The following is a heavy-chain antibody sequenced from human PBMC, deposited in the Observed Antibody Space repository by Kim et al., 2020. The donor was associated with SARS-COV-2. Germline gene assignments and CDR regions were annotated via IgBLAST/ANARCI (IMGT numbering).Heavy chain of an antibody. CDR1: GFTFSSYW. CDR2: TSSDGSRT. Sequence: GGSLRLSCAASGFTFSSYWMHWVRQAPGKGLVWVSRTSSDGSRTNYADSVKGRFTISRDNAKNTLYLQMNSLRAEDTAVYYCARGTLRAYYWDSWGQGTLVTVSS. J-gene: IGHJ4*02. CDR3: ARGTLRAYYWDS. D-gene: IGHD2-21*02. V-gene: IGHV3-74*01.